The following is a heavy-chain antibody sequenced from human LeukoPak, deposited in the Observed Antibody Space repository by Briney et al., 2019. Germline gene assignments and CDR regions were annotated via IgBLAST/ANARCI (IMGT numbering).Heavy chain of an antibody. V-gene: IGHV3-30*02. CDR2: IRYDGSYK. D-gene: IGHD2-8*02. J-gene: IGHJ4*02. Sequence: GGSLRLSCASSGFIFSNYVMQWVRQAPGKGLEWVAFIRYDGSYKYYADSVKGRFTISRDNSKNTLYLQMSSLRAEDTAVYYCAKDGHHYATGGFDSWGQGTLVTVSS. CDR3: AKDGHHYATGGFDS. CDR1: GFIFSNYV.